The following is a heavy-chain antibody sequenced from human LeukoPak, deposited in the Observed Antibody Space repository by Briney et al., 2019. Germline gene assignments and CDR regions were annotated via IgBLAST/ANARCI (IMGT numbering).Heavy chain of an antibody. CDR1: GFTFSSYA. CDR3: AGGPGFLIDC. Sequence: PGGSLRLSCAASGFTFSSYAMSWVRQAPGKGLEWIANINQNGNEKNYLDSMKGRLTISRDNANNLVFLQMNSLRIEDTAVYYCAGGPGFLIDCWGHGTLVTVSS. CDR2: INQNGNEK. V-gene: IGHV3-7*01. J-gene: IGHJ4*01. D-gene: IGHD3-3*01.